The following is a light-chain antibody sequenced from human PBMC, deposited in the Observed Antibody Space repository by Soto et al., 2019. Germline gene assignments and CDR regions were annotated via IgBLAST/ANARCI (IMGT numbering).Light chain of an antibody. J-gene: IGKJ1*01. CDR3: QQRGNWPRT. Sequence: ELVLTQSSATLSLSPGERATLSCRASQSVSSYLAWYQQKPDQAPRLLIYDASNRATGIPARFSGSGSGTDFTLTISSLEPEDFAVYYCQQRGNWPRTFGQGTKVEIK. V-gene: IGKV3-11*01. CDR2: DAS. CDR1: QSVSSY.